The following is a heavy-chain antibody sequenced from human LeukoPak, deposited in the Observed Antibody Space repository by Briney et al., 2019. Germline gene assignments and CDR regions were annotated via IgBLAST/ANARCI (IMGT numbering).Heavy chain of an antibody. CDR3: ARAQNYYYYMDV. CDR1: GVSISSSNSY. CDR2: IYYSGNT. J-gene: IGHJ6*03. Sequence: SETLSLTCTVSGVSISSSNSYWGWIRQPPGKGLEWIGSIYYSGNTYYNASLKSQVSISIDTSKNQFSLKLSSVTAADTAVYYCARAQNYYYYMDVWGKGTTVTISS. V-gene: IGHV4-39*07.